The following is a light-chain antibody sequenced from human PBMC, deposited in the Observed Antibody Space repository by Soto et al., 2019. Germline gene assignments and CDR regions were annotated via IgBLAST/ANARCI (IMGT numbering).Light chain of an antibody. CDR1: QSVLYSSNNKNY. CDR2: WAS. V-gene: IGKV4-1*01. Sequence: DIVMTQSPDSLAVSLGERATINCKSSQSVLYSSNNKNYLAWYQQKPGQPPKLLIYWASTRESGVPDRFSGSGSGTDFTLTISSLQPEDFATYYCQQSYSTPLPYTFGQGTKLEIK. J-gene: IGKJ2*01. CDR3: QQSYSTPLPYT.